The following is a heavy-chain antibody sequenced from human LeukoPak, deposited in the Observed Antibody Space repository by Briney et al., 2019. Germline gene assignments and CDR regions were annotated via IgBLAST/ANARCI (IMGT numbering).Heavy chain of an antibody. CDR2: IYSGGST. Sequence: GGSLRLSCAASGFTVSSNYMSWVRQAPGKGLEWVSVIYSGGSTYYADSVKGRFTISRDNSKNTLYLQMNSLRAEDTAVYCCATAPYDYVWGSYRDDAFDIWGQGTMVTVSS. CDR3: ATAPYDYVWGSYRDDAFDI. V-gene: IGHV3-53*01. J-gene: IGHJ3*02. CDR1: GFTVSSNY. D-gene: IGHD3-16*02.